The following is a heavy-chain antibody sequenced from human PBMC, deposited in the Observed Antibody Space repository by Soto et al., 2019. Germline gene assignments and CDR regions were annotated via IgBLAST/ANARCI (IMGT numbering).Heavy chain of an antibody. CDR1: GYSFTSYW. J-gene: IGHJ6*02. V-gene: IGHV5-51*01. CDR2: IYPGDSDT. D-gene: IGHD2-2*01. CDR3: ARIGVVVVPAAIYYYYGMDV. Sequence: PGESLKISCKGSGYSFTSYWIGWVRQMPGKGLEWMGIIYPGDSDTRYSPSFQGQVTISADKSISTAYLQWSSLKASDTAMYYCARIGVVVVPAAIYYYYGMDVWGQGTTVTVSS.